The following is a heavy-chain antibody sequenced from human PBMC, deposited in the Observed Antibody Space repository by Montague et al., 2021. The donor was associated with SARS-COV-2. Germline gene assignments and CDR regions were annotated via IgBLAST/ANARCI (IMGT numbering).Heavy chain of an antibody. CDR2: INHSGST. D-gene: IGHD2-21*02. CDR3: ARRSRVVTAIWALRTSLSSWFDP. Sequence: SETLSLTCTVSGDSISSSSYYWGWIRQPPGKGLEWIGEINHSGSTNYNPSLKSRVTISVDTSKNQFSLKLSSVTAADTAVYYRARRSRVVTAIWALRTSLSSWFDPWGQGTPVTVSS. J-gene: IGHJ5*02. V-gene: IGHV4-39*07. CDR1: GDSISSSSYY.